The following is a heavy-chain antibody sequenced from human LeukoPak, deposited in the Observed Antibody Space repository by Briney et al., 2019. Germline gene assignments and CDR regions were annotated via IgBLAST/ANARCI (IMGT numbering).Heavy chain of an antibody. CDR1: GFTFGDYA. Sequence: GGSLRLSCTVSGFTFGDYAMSWVRQAPGKGLEWVGFIRSNTYGGTIEYAASVKGRFTVSRDDFKSIAYLQMNSLKTEDTAVYYCTRDHYNSFDYWGQGTLVTVSS. CDR3: TRDHYNSFDY. V-gene: IGHV3-49*04. J-gene: IGHJ4*02. CDR2: IRSNTYGGTI. D-gene: IGHD5-24*01.